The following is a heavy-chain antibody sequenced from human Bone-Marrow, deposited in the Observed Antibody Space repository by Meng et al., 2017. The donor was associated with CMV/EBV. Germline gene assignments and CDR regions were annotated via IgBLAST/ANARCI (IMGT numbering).Heavy chain of an antibody. V-gene: IGHV3-74*01. CDR1: GFTFSSYW. J-gene: IGHJ4*02. Sequence: GESLKISCAASGFTFSSYWLHWVRQAPGKGLVWVSRINSDGYSTDYADSVEDRFTISRDNARNTLYLQMNSLRAEDTAVYYCVLVVRRWYFDYWGQGTVVTVSS. CDR2: INSDGYST. CDR3: VLVVRRWYFDY. D-gene: IGHD2-21*01.